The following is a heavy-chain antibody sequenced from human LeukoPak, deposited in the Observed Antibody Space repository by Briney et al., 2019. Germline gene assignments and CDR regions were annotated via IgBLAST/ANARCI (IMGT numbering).Heavy chain of an antibody. CDR1: GGSMFNDY. Sequence: KPSETLSLTCTVSGGSMFNDYWSWIRQPAGKGLEWIGEINHSGSTSYNPSLKSRVTISVDTSKNQFSLKLSSVTAADTAVYYCARGGQVDLDVVVPAASYYYGMDVWGQGTTVTVSS. J-gene: IGHJ6*02. CDR3: ARGGQVDLDVVVPAASYYYGMDV. V-gene: IGHV4-34*01. D-gene: IGHD2-2*01. CDR2: INHSGST.